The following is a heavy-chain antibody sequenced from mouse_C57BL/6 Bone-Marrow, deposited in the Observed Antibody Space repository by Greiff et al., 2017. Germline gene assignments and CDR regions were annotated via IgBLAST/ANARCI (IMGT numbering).Heavy chain of an antibody. J-gene: IGHJ4*01. CDR3: ARRDLLWLHYYAIDY. CDR1: GYTFTSYG. Sequence: VQLQQSGAELARPGASVKLSCKASGYTFTSYGISWVKQRTGQGLEWIGEIYPRSGNTYYNEKFKGKATLTADKSSSTAYMELRSLTSEDSAVYFCARRDLLWLHYYAIDYWGQGTSVTVSS. V-gene: IGHV1-81*01. CDR2: IYPRSGNT. D-gene: IGHD2-2*01.